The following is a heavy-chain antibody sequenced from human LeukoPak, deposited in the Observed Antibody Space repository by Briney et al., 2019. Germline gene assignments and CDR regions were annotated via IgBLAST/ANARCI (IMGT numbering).Heavy chain of an antibody. Sequence: GGSLRLSCAASGFTFSSYGMHWVRQAPGKGLEWVAFIRYDGSNKYYADSVKGRFTISRDNSKNTLYLQMNSLRAEDTAVYYCAKDGRRGLIYFGWDATDYYFDYWGQGTLVTVSS. V-gene: IGHV3-30*02. J-gene: IGHJ4*02. CDR3: AKDGRRGLIYFGWDATDYYFDY. D-gene: IGHD3-9*01. CDR2: IRYDGSNK. CDR1: GFTFSSYG.